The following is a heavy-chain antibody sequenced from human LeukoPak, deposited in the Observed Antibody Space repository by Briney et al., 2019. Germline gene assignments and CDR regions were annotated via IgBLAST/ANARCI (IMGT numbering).Heavy chain of an antibody. CDR1: GGSISSYY. D-gene: IGHD2-2*01. CDR2: IYYSGST. V-gene: IGHV4-39*01. Sequence: SETLSLTCTVSGGSISSYYWGWIRQPPGKGLEWIGSIYYSGSTYYNPSLKSRVTISVDTSKNQFSLKLSSVTAADTAVYYCARHSPAATYYYYYGMDVWGQGTTVTVSS. CDR3: ARHSPAATYYYYYGMDV. J-gene: IGHJ6*02.